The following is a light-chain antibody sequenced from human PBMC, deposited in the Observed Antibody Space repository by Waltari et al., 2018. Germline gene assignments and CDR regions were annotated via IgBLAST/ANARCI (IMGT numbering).Light chain of an antibody. V-gene: IGKV3-11*01. CDR3: QQRSNWPRT. J-gene: IGKJ4*01. Sequence: EIVLTQSPAPLSLSPGERATLAVSASQSVGSYLGWYQQKPGQAPRLLIYDASNRATGIPARFSGGGSGTDFTLTISSLEPEDVAVYYCQQRSNWPRTFGGGTKVEIK. CDR2: DAS. CDR1: QSVGSY.